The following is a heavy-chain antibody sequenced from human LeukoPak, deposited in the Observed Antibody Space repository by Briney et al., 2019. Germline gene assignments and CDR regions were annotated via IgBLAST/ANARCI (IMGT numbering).Heavy chain of an antibody. J-gene: IGHJ4*02. CDR3: AKDGGERWLRIATGIADY. CDR2: ISYDGSNK. D-gene: IGHD5-12*01. V-gene: IGHV3-30*18. CDR1: GFTFSSYG. Sequence: TGGSLRLSCAASGFTFSSYGMHWVRQAPGKGLEWVAVISYDGSNKYYADSVKGRFTISRDNSKNTLYLQMNSLRAEDTAVYYCAKDGGERWLRIATGIADYWGQGTLVTVSS.